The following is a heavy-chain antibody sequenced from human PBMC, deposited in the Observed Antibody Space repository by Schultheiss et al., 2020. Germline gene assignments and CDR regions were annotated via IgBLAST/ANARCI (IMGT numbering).Heavy chain of an antibody. V-gene: IGHV3-33*08. Sequence: GGSLRLSCAASGFTFSSYGMHWVRQAPGKGLEWVAVIWYDGSNKYYADSVKGRFTISRDNSKNTLYLQMNSLRAEDTAVYYCARDHRYGITFGGVIVDNWFDPWGQGTLVTVAS. D-gene: IGHD3-16*02. CDR3: ARDHRYGITFGGVIVDNWFDP. J-gene: IGHJ5*02. CDR2: IWYDGSNK. CDR1: GFTFSSYG.